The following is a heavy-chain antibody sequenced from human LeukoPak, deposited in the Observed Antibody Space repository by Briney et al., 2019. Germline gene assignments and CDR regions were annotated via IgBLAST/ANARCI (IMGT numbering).Heavy chain of an antibody. Sequence: SETLSLICGVSGGSISSTNWWTWVRQPPGKGLEWIGEVHLDGRTNYKPSLQSRLTMSVDFSENHISLKLTSVTAADTAVYYCARFGAVWDATAGNFDYWGQGTLVTVSS. CDR1: GGSISSTNW. CDR3: ARFGAVWDATAGNFDY. V-gene: IGHV4-4*02. CDR2: VHLDGRT. D-gene: IGHD3-16*01. J-gene: IGHJ4*02.